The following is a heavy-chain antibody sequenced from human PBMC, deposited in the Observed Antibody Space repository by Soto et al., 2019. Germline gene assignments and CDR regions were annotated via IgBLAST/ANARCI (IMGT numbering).Heavy chain of an antibody. Sequence: VASVKVSCKASGYTFTGYYMHWVRQAPGQGLEWMGWINPNSGGTNYAQKFQGWVTMTRDTSISTAYMELSRLRSDDTAVYYCARVGHIAVAESGYYYYGMDVWGQGTTVTVSS. CDR3: ARVGHIAVAESGYYYYGMDV. V-gene: IGHV1-2*04. J-gene: IGHJ6*02. CDR2: INPNSGGT. CDR1: GYTFTGYY. D-gene: IGHD6-19*01.